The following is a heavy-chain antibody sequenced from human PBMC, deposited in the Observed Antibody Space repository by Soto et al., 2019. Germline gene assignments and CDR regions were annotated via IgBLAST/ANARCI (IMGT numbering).Heavy chain of an antibody. V-gene: IGHV3-11*05. CDR2: ISSTSSFT. D-gene: IGHD3-10*01. CDR3: AREKVGAMHRGIRINLFDP. J-gene: IGHJ5*02. CDR1: GFTFSDCY. Sequence: QVQLVESGGGLVKPGGSLRLSCAASGFTFSDCYMNWIRQAPGRGLEWISIISSTSSFTKYTDSVKGRFTISRDNAKNSLYLQMNRLRDEDTAVYFCAREKVGAMHRGIRINLFDPWGQGTLVTLSS.